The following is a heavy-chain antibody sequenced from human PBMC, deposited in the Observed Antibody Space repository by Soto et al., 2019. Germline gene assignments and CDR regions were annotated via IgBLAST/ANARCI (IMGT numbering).Heavy chain of an antibody. CDR2: IIPIFGTA. CDR3: ARDRPPDKYYYDSSGYDYYYGMDV. Sequence: QVQLVQSGAEVKKPGSSVKVSCKASGGTFSSYAISWVRQDPGQGLEWMGGIIPIFGTANYAQKFQGRVTITAAESTSTAYMELSRLRSEDTAVYYCARDRPPDKYYYDSSGYDYYYGMDVCGQGTTVIVSS. D-gene: IGHD3-22*01. CDR1: GGTFSSYA. V-gene: IGHV1-69*01. J-gene: IGHJ6*02.